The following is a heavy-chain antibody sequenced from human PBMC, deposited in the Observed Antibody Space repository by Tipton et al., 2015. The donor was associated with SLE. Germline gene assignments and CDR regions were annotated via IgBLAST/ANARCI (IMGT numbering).Heavy chain of an antibody. CDR2: IRFDGSNK. Sequence: SLRLSCAASGFTCYNSAMTWVRQAPGKGLDWMAFIRFDGSNKYYADSVKGRFTISRDNSKNTLYLQMNSLRADDTAVYYCASPTYYFGSGSYYTENFHHWGQGTLVTVSS. CDR3: ASPTYYFGSGSYYTENFHH. CDR1: GFTCYNSA. V-gene: IGHV3-30*02. D-gene: IGHD3-10*01. J-gene: IGHJ1*01.